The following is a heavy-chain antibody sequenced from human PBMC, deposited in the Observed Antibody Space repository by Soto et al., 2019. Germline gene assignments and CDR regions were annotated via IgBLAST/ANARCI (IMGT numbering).Heavy chain of an antibody. D-gene: IGHD2-15*01. CDR2: IIPISGTT. Sequence: SVKVSCKASGGTFSTHAIIWVRQAPGHRLEWMGGIIPISGTTYYTQKFQGKVTITADEPTSTAFMGLSSLKSEDTAVFYCARGYCSGGNCYSGMDVWGQGTMVTVS. CDR3: ARGYCSGGNCYSGMDV. J-gene: IGHJ6*02. CDR1: GGTFSTHA. V-gene: IGHV1-69*13.